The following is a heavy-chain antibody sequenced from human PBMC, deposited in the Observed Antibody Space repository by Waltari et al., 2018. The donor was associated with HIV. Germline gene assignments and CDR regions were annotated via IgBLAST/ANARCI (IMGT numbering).Heavy chain of an antibody. CDR2: IRPTAET. J-gene: IGHJ4*02. CDR1: RFRFVVHS. CDR3: VKGAVWGGPEGDGC. V-gene: IGHV3-23*01. D-gene: IGHD3-3*01. Sequence: EVHLLESGGALAQPGGPLKPPCAASRFRFVVHSMTWVRQAPGKGLEWVSSIRPTAETFYSDSVKGRFTIYRDNSANTVHLQMTGLRVEDTAMYYCVKGAVWGGPEGDGCWGQGTLVTVSS.